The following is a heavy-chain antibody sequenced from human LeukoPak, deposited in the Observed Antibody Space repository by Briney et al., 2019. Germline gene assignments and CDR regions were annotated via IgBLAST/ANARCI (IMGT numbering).Heavy chain of an antibody. V-gene: IGHV1-18*01. Sequence: ASVKVSCKASGYTFTSYGISWVRQAPGQGLEWMGWISAYNGNTNYAQKLQGRVTMTTDTSTSTAYMELRSLRSDDTAVYYCARRSGGSCYPLCYYYGMDVWGQGTTATVSS. CDR3: ARRSGGSCYPLCYYYGMDV. D-gene: IGHD2-15*01. CDR1: GYTFTSYG. CDR2: ISAYNGNT. J-gene: IGHJ6*02.